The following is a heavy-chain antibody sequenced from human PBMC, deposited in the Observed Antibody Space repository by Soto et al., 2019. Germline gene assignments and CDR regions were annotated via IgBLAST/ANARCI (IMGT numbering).Heavy chain of an antibody. V-gene: IGHV1-18*01. J-gene: IGHJ6*02. CDR3: ATVVGYYYCMDV. D-gene: IGHD2-15*01. CDR1: GYIFINYG. CDR2: ISACNGNT. Sequence: QVQLVQSGAEVKKPGASVKVSCKASGYIFINYGINWFREAPGQGLEWMGWISACNGNTNYAHKLQGRFTMTTDTYKRRAYVELRRVISDDTGVYYWATVVGYYYCMDVWGQGTTVTVSS.